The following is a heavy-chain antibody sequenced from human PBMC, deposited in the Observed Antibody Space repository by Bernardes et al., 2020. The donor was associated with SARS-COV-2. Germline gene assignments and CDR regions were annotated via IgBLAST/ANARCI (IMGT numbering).Heavy chain of an antibody. D-gene: IGHD6-19*01. CDR3: ARISRSGSSLVNVDY. CDR2: IRENGSVP. J-gene: IGHJ4*01. Sequence: GGSLRLSCVASGFTVSNYRMHWVRQAPGKGLVWVSRIRENGSVPNYADFVKGRFTISRDNAKNTLYLQMNSLSAEDTALYYCARISRSGSSLVNVDYCGPGTLVTFSS. CDR1: GFTVSNYR. V-gene: IGHV3-74*01.